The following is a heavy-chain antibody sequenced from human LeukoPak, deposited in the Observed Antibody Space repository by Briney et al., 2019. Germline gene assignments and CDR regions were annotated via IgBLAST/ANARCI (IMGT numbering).Heavy chain of an antibody. CDR1: GGTFSSYA. CDR3: ARAGSGYSYGYVGPLDY. J-gene: IGHJ4*02. D-gene: IGHD5-18*01. V-gene: IGHV1-69*05. CDR2: IIPIFGTA. Sequence: SVKVSCKASGGTFSSYAISWVRQAPGQGLEWMGGIIPIFGTANYAQRFQGRVTITTDESTSTAYMELSSLRSEDTAVYYCARAGSGYSYGYVGPLDYWGQGTLVTVSS.